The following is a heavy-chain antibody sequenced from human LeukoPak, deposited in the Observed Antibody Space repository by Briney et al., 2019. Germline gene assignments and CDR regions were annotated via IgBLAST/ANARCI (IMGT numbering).Heavy chain of an antibody. Sequence: GGSLKLSCATSGFTFSRYWMNWVRQAPGGGLEWVANIKPDGSETYYVDSVKGRFTISRDNAKDSLYLQMNTLRVEDTAIYYCLASADVGWGQGTLVTVSS. CDR3: LASADVG. CDR2: IKPDGSET. J-gene: IGHJ4*02. V-gene: IGHV3-7*01. D-gene: IGHD2-2*01. CDR1: GFTFSRYW.